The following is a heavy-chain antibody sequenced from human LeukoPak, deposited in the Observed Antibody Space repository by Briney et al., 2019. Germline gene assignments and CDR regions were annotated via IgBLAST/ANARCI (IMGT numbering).Heavy chain of an antibody. CDR3: AREKVVLMVYASEDAFDI. CDR2: INPNSGGT. Sequence: ASVKVSCKASGYTFTGHYMHWVRQAPGQGLEWMGWINPNSGGTNYAQKFQGRVTMTRDTSISTAYMELSRLRSDDTAVCYCAREKVVLMVYASEDAFDIWGQGTMVTVSS. V-gene: IGHV1-2*02. J-gene: IGHJ3*02. CDR1: GYTFTGHY. D-gene: IGHD2-8*01.